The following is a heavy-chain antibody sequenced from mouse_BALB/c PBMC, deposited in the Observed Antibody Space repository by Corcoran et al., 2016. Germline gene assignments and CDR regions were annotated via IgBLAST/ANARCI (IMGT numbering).Heavy chain of an antibody. CDR2: INTYTGEP. CDR3: ARWVVRRNWFAY. Sequence: QIQLVQSGPELKKPGETVKISCKASGYTFTNYGMNWVKQAPGKGLKWMGWINTYTGEPTYADDFKGRFAFSLETSASTAYLQINNLKNEDTATYFCARWVVRRNWFAYWGQGTLVTVSA. V-gene: IGHV9-3-1*01. CDR1: GYTFTNYG. D-gene: IGHD2-14*01. J-gene: IGHJ3*01.